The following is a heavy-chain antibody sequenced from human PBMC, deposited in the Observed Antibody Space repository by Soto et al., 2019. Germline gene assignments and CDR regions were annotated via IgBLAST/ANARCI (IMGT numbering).Heavy chain of an antibody. CDR3: ARRYGSAIDY. V-gene: IGHV4-59*08. CDR2: IYYSGST. J-gene: IGHJ4*02. Sequence: QVQLQESGPGLVKPSETLSLTCTVSGGSISSYYWSWIRQPPGKGLEWIGYIYYSGSTNYNPSLKGRVNISVDPSKNQFSLKLSSVTSADTAVYYCARRYGSAIDYWGQGTLVTVSS. D-gene: IGHD1-26*01. CDR1: GGSISSYY.